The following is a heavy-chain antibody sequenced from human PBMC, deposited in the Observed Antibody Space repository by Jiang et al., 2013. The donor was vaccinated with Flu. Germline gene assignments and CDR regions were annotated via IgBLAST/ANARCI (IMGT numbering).Heavy chain of an antibody. J-gene: IGHJ4*02. CDR2: CLIVGTT. D-gene: IGHD2-15*01. Sequence: GSGLVKPSETLSLTCTVSGGSIISSDYFCAWVRQPPGKGRGVDWEVCLIVGTTYYNPSLKSRVAISVDTSKNQFSLNLESVTAADTAVYYCARPVKDSNCNGGTCKGLIDYWGQGTLVIVSS. CDR1: GGSIISSDYF. CDR3: ARPVKDSNCNGGTCKGLIDY. V-gene: IGHV4-39*07.